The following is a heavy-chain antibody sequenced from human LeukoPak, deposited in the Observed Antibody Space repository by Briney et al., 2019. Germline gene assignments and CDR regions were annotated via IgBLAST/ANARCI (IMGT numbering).Heavy chain of an antibody. CDR2: ISYDGSNK. Sequence: GGSLRLSCAASGFTFTDAWMSWVRQAPGKGLAWVVVISYDGSNKYYADSVKGRFTISRDNSKNTLYLQMNSLRAEDTAVYYCAKDIVVVPAKTKYYYYYYGMDVWGQGTTVTVSS. D-gene: IGHD2-2*01. CDR3: AKDIVVVPAKTKYYYYYYGMDV. V-gene: IGHV3-30*18. J-gene: IGHJ6*02. CDR1: GFTFTDAW.